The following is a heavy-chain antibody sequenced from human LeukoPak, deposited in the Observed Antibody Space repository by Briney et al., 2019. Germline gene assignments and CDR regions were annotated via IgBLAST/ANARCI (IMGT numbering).Heavy chain of an antibody. J-gene: IGHJ4*02. Sequence: GGSLRLSCAASGLSFGFYAMSWVRQAPGKGLEWVSSISGGGAGTYYADSVRGRFTISRDNSKNTLYLQMDSLRAEDTALYYCAKDFVRYNIQFDYWGQGALVTVSS. V-gene: IGHV3-23*01. D-gene: IGHD1-14*01. CDR3: AKDFVRYNIQFDY. CDR1: GLSFGFYA. CDR2: ISGGGAGT.